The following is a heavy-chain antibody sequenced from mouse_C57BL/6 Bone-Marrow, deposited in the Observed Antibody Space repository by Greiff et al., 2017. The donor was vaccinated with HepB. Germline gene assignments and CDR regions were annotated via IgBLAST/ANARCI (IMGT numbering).Heavy chain of an antibody. CDR1: GYTFTSYW. CDR3: ARSYDYLYY. J-gene: IGHJ2*01. CDR2: INPSYGGT. D-gene: IGHD2-3*01. Sequence: QVHVKQSGTELVQPGASVKLSCKASGYTFTSYWMHWVKQRPGQGLEWIGNINPSYGGTNYNEKFKSKATLTVDKSSSTAYMQLSSLTSEVSAGYYWARSYDYLYYWGPGTTLTVSS. V-gene: IGHV1-53*01.